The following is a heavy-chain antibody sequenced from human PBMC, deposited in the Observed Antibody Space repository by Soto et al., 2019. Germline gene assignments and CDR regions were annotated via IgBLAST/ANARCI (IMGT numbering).Heavy chain of an antibody. J-gene: IGHJ4*02. D-gene: IGHD2-2*01. CDR2: INSGGGHT. CDR3: AKAHWLYSSTAFFFDY. CDR1: GLKFSNFA. Sequence: EVQLLQSGGGLVKPGGSLRLSCAASGLKFSNFAMRWIRQAPGKGLEWVSGINSGGGHTDYADSVKGRFTISRDNSKNTLYIQMSRLRAQDTAVYYCAKAHWLYSSTAFFFDYWGQGTLVTVSS. V-gene: IGHV3-23*01.